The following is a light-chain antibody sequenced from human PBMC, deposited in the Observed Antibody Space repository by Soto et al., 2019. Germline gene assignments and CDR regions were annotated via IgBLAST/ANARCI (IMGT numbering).Light chain of an antibody. J-gene: IGKJ4*01. Sequence: IVLTQSPATLSLSPGETATLSCRASQSISRYLAWYQQKPGQAPRLLIYDASIRATGIPARFRGGGSETAFTLTISSLAHEDFAIYYCQQRGTWPRVTFGGGTKVEIK. CDR3: QQRGTWPRVT. CDR1: QSISRY. V-gene: IGKV3-11*01. CDR2: DAS.